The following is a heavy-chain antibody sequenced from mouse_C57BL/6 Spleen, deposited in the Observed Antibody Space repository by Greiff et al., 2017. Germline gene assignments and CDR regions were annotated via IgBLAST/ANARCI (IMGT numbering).Heavy chain of an antibody. V-gene: IGHV1-18*01. CDR1: GYTFTDYN. D-gene: IGHD2-4*01. J-gene: IGHJ4*01. CDR3: ARRRDYGGYAMDY. CDR2: INPNNGGT. Sequence: VQLQQSGPELVKPGASVKIPCAASGYTFTDYNMDWVQQTQGKSLEWIGYINPNNGGTIYNQKFKGKATLTVDKSYSTAYMELRSLTSEDTAVYYCARRRDYGGYAMDYWGQGTSVTVSS.